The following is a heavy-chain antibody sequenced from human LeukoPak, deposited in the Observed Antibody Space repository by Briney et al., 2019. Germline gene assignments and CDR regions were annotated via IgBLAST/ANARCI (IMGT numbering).Heavy chain of an antibody. CDR3: ATELAAIDY. V-gene: IGHV1-8*01. Sequence: ASVKVSCKASGYTFTSYDINWVRQATGQGLEWMGWMNPNSGNTGYAQKFQGRVTMTSNTSKSTAYMELSSLRSEDTAVYYCATELAAIDYWGQGTLVTVSS. J-gene: IGHJ4*02. CDR2: MNPNSGNT. D-gene: IGHD2-15*01. CDR1: GYTFTSYD.